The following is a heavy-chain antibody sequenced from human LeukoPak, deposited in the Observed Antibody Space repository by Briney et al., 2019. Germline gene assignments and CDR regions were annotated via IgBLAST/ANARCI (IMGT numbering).Heavy chain of an antibody. Sequence: ASVKVSCKASGYTFTSYGISWVRQAPGQGLEWMGWISAYNGNTNYAQKLQGRVTMTTDTSTSTAYMELRSLRSDDTAVYYCARDPGVGCGGDCYYYMDVWGKGTTVTVSS. CDR3: ARDPGVGCGGDCYYYMDV. D-gene: IGHD2-21*01. CDR1: GYTFTSYG. V-gene: IGHV1-18*01. CDR2: ISAYNGNT. J-gene: IGHJ6*03.